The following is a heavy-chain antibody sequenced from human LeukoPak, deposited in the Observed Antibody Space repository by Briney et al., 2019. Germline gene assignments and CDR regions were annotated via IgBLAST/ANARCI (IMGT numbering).Heavy chain of an antibody. CDR1: GGSISSGDYY. Sequence: PSQTLSLTCSVYGGSISSGDYYWSWIRQPPGKGLQWIGYIYYSGSTYYNPSLKSRVTISVDTSKNQFSLKLSSVTAADTAVYYCAREFGGSLDWFDPWGQGTLVTVSS. D-gene: IGHD1-26*01. CDR2: IYYSGST. V-gene: IGHV4-30-4*08. CDR3: AREFGGSLDWFDP. J-gene: IGHJ5*02.